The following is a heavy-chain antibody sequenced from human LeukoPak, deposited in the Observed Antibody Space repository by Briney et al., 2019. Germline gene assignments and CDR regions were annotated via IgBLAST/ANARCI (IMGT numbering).Heavy chain of an antibody. CDR2: ISGSGGST. Sequence: GGSLRLSCAASGFTFSSYAMSWVRQAPGKGLEWVSAISGSGGSTYYADSVKGRFTISRDNSKNTLYLQLNSLRAEDTAVYYCAKDFAVTDAFDIWGQGTMVTVSS. V-gene: IGHV3-23*01. CDR3: AKDFAVTDAFDI. D-gene: IGHD4-17*01. J-gene: IGHJ3*02. CDR1: GFTFSSYA.